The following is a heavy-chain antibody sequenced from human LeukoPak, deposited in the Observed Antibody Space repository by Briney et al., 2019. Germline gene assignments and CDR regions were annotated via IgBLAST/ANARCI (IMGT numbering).Heavy chain of an antibody. J-gene: IGHJ4*02. CDR1: GGSFSGYY. Sequence: SETLSLTCAVYGGSFSGYYWSWIRQPPGKGLEWIGEINHSGSTNYNPSLKSRVTISVDTSKNQFSLKLSSVTAADTAVYYCARGRGAADYVWGSYRTLRGNDYWGQGTLVTVSS. CDR3: ARGRGAADYVWGSYRTLRGNDY. CDR2: INHSGST. D-gene: IGHD3-16*02. V-gene: IGHV4-34*01.